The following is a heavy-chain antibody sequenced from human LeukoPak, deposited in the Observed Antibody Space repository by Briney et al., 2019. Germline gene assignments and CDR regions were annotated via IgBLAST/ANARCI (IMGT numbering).Heavy chain of an antibody. CDR2: ISGSGDSS. D-gene: IGHD2-2*01. CDR1: GFTFSSYA. V-gene: IGHV3-23*01. CDR3: AKDPKRGYCTSSICSSYFQH. Sequence: GGSLRLSCGASGFTFSSYAMSWVRQAPGRGLEWVSVISGSGDSSYYADSVKGRFTISRDNSKNTVYLQMNSLRAEDTAVYYCAKDPKRGYCTSSICSSYFQHWGQGTLVTVSS. J-gene: IGHJ1*01.